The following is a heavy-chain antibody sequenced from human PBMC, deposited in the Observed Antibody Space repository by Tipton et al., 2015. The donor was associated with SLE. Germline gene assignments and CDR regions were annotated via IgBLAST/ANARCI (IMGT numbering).Heavy chain of an antibody. J-gene: IGHJ4*02. CDR1: GGSFSGYY. V-gene: IGHV4-34*01. D-gene: IGHD3-10*01. CDR3: ARLYYGLRGGY. Sequence: TLSLTCAVYGGSFSGYYWSWIRQPPGKGLEWIGEITHSGSTNYNPSLKSRVTISVDTSKNQFSLKLSSVTAADTAVYYCARLYYGLRGGYWGQGTLVTVSS. CDR2: ITHSGST.